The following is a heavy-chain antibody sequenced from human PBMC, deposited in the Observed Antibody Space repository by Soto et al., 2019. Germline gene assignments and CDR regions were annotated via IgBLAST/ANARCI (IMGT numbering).Heavy chain of an antibody. Sequence: QLQLQESGSGLVKPSQTLSLTWAVSGGSISSGGYPWSWIRQQPGQGLEWIGYIYHSGRTYYKPSLKTRVTITVARSNNQFSLKLSSVTAADTAVSYCVAAGGLPRYYWGQGTLVTVSS. D-gene: IGHD5-12*01. CDR3: VAAGGLPRYY. J-gene: IGHJ4*02. CDR1: GGSISSGGYP. V-gene: IGHV4-30-2*01. CDR2: IYHSGRT.